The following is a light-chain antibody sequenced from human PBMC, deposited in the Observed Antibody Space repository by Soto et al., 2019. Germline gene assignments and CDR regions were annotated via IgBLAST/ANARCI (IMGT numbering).Light chain of an antibody. Sequence: QSALTQPPSASGSPGQSVTISCTGTSSDVGGYNYVSWYQQHPGKVPKLIIYEVNKRPSGVPDRVSGSKSGNTASLIVAGLQAEDEADYYCTSYAGGNNVFGTGTKRTVL. CDR3: TSYAGGNNV. CDR1: SSDVGGYNY. J-gene: IGLJ1*01. V-gene: IGLV2-8*01. CDR2: EVN.